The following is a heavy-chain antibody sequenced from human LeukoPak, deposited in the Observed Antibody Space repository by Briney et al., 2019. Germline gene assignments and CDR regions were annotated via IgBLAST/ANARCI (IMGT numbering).Heavy chain of an antibody. J-gene: IGHJ4*02. Sequence: PGGSLRLSCAASGFTFDDYAMHWVRQAPGKGLEWVSGISWNSGSMGYADSVKGRFTISRDNAKNSLYLQMNSLRAEDTALYYCAKSGSQGYYFDYWGQGTLVTVSS. CDR3: AKSGSQGYYFDY. CDR1: GFTFDDYA. D-gene: IGHD6-25*01. CDR2: ISWNSGSM. V-gene: IGHV3-9*01.